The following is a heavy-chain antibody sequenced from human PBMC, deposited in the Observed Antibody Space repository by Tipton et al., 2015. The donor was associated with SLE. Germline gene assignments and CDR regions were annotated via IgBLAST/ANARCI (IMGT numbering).Heavy chain of an antibody. CDR2: IYSGGST. D-gene: IGHD2-15*01. CDR3: ARVLGGLGLFDY. CDR1: GFTVSSNY. J-gene: IGHJ4*02. Sequence: SLRLSCAASGFTVSSNYMSWVRQAPGKGLEWVSVIYSGGSTYYAGSVKGRFTISRDNSKNTLYLQMNSLRAEDTAVYYCARVLGGLGLFDYWGQGTLVTVSS. V-gene: IGHV3-53*05.